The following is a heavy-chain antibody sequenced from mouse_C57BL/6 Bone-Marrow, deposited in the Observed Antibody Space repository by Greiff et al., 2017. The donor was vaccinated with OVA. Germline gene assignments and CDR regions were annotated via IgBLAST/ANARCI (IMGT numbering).Heavy chain of an antibody. J-gene: IGHJ2*01. CDR3: ARYGKPYFDY. D-gene: IGHD2-1*01. Sequence: VQLQQPGAELVKPGASVKLSCKASGYTFTSYWMQWVKQRPGQGLEWIGEIDPSDSYTNYNQKFKGKATLTVDTSSSTAYMQLSSLTSEDSAVYYCARYGKPYFDYWGQGTTLTVSS. CDR2: IDPSDSYT. V-gene: IGHV1-50*01. CDR1: GYTFTSYW.